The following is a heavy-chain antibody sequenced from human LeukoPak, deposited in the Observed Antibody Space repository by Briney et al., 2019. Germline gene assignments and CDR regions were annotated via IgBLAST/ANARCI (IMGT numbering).Heavy chain of an antibody. CDR3: ARDSMRSSGYTPGY. D-gene: IGHD3-22*01. CDR2: ISAYNGNT. V-gene: IGHV1-18*01. CDR1: GYTFTSYG. J-gene: IGHJ4*02. Sequence: ASVKVSCKASGYTFTSYGISWVRQAPGQGLEWMGWISAYNGNTNYAQKLQGRVTMTRDTSTSTVYMELSSLRSEDTAVYYCARDSMRSSGYTPGYWGQGTLVTVSS.